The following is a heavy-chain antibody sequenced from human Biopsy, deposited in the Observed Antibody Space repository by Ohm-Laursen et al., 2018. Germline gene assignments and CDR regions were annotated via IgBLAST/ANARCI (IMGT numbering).Heavy chain of an antibody. Sequence: SLRLSCSASGFNLSAFALHWVRQASGRGLGWVGRIKKKSNNDATAYAESMKGRFSIFRDDSKSASFLQMNSLKIEDTAVYFCTRSAGYGYDYWGQGSLVTVSS. D-gene: IGHD5-12*01. CDR2: IKKKSNNDAT. CDR1: GFNLSAFA. J-gene: IGHJ4*02. CDR3: TRSAGYGYDY. V-gene: IGHV3-73*01.